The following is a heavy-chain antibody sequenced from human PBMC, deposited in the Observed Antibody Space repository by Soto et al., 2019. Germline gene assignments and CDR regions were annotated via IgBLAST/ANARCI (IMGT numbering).Heavy chain of an antibody. CDR1: GYSFTDYG. Sequence: QVNLVQSGPEVKKPGASVRVSCRASGYSFTDYGVSWVRQAPGQGLEWMGWISAYSGNTHYAQKFQDRVTMTTDASTTTAYMELRSLTSDDTAVYYCAIAATTFGVVTKIDFWGQGALVTVSS. CDR2: ISAYSGNT. J-gene: IGHJ4*02. D-gene: IGHD3-3*01. V-gene: IGHV1-18*04. CDR3: AIAATTFGVVTKIDF.